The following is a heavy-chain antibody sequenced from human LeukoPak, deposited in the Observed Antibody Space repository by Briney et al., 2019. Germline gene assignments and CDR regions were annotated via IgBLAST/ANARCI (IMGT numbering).Heavy chain of an antibody. V-gene: IGHV3-11*01. Sequence: TGGSLRLSCAASGFIFTDYFMSWIRQAPGKGLEWVAYISGSGSTIYYADSMKGRFTISRNNAKNSLYLQMNSLRVEDTAVYYCARDIHESAPDYDQWGQGTRVTISS. CDR2: ISGSGSTI. CDR3: ARDIHESAPDYDQ. J-gene: IGHJ4*02. D-gene: IGHD3-16*01. CDR1: GFIFTDYF.